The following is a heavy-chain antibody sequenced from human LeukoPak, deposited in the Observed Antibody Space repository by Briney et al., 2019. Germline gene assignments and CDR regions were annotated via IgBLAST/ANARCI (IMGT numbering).Heavy chain of an antibody. CDR3: ARGTVGYCSGGSCYWFDP. CDR2: INPNSGGT. V-gene: IGHV1-2*02. J-gene: IGHJ5*02. Sequence: ASVKVSCKASGYTFTGYYMHWVRQAPGQGLERMGWINPNSGGTNYAQKFQGRVTMTRDTSISTAYMELSRLRSDDTAVYYCARGTVGYCSGGSCYWFDPWGQGTLVTVSS. CDR1: GYTFTGYY. D-gene: IGHD2-15*01.